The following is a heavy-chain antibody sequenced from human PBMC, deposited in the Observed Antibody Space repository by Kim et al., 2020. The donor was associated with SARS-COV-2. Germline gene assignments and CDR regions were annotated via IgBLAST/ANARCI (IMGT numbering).Heavy chain of an antibody. V-gene: IGHV4-39*01. CDR1: GGSISSSSYY. D-gene: IGHD6-13*01. Sequence: SETLSLTCTVSGGSISSSSYYWGWIRQPPGKGLEWIGSIYYSGSTYYNPSLKSRVTISVDTSKNQFSLKLSSVTAADTAVYYCASLPTEYSSSWSRYYYGMDVWGQGTTVTVSS. CDR3: ASLPTEYSSSWSRYYYGMDV. CDR2: IYYSGST. J-gene: IGHJ6*02.